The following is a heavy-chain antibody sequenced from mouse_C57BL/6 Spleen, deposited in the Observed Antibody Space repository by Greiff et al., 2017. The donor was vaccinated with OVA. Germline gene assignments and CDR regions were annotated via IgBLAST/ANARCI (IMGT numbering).Heavy chain of an antibody. CDR1: GFTFSDYG. CDR3: ARGDGGYYAMDY. V-gene: IGHV5-17*01. CDR2: ISSGSSTI. Sequence: EVKLVESGGGLVKPGGSLKLSCAASGFTFSDYGMHWVRQAPEKGLEWVAYISSGSSTIYYADTVKGRFTISRDNAKNTLFLQMTSLRSEDTAMYYCARGDGGYYAMDYWGQGTSVTVSS. D-gene: IGHD1-1*02. J-gene: IGHJ4*01.